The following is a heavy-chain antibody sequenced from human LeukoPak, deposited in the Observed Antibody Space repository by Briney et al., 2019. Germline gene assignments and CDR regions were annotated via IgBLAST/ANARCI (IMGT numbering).Heavy chain of an antibody. CDR3: ARDRAYCGGDCLTVYYYYGMDV. J-gene: IGHJ6*02. CDR1: GGSISSGDYY. CDR2: IYYSGST. D-gene: IGHD2-21*02. Sequence: TSETLSLTCTVSGGSISSGDYYWSWIRQPPGKGLEWIGYIYYSGSTYYNPSLKSRVTISVDTSKNQFSLKLSSVTAADTAVYYCARDRAYCGGDCLTVYYYYGMDVWGQGTTVTVSS. V-gene: IGHV4-30-4*01.